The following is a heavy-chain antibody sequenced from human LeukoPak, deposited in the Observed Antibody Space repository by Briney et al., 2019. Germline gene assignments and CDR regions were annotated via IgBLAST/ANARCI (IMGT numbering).Heavy chain of an antibody. CDR2: INPNSGDT. J-gene: IGHJ5*02. CDR3: ARGIDYGDYVGWFDP. Sequence: ASVKVSCKASGYTFTGYYMHWVRQAPGQGLEWMGWINPNSGDTNYAQKFQGRVTMTRDTSISTAYMELSRLRSDDTAVYYCARGIDYGDYVGWFDPWGQGTLVTVSS. V-gene: IGHV1-2*02. D-gene: IGHD4-17*01. CDR1: GYTFTGYY.